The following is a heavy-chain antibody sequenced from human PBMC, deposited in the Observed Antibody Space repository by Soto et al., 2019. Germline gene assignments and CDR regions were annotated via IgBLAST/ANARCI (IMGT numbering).Heavy chain of an antibody. D-gene: IGHD6-6*01. CDR2: IIPIFGTA. V-gene: IGHV1-69*13. CDR3: ARGSSSSEANYYYYYGMDV. J-gene: IGHJ6*02. Sequence: SVKVSCKASGGTFSSYAISWVRQAPGQGLEWMGGIIPIFGTANYAQKFQGRVTITADESTSTAYMELSSLRSEDTAVYYCARGSSSSEANYYYYYGMDVWGQGATVTVSS. CDR1: GGTFSSYA.